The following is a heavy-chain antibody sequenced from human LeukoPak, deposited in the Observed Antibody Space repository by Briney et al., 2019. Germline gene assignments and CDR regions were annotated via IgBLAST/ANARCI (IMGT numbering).Heavy chain of an antibody. V-gene: IGHV4-4*02. CDR3: ARVVSPAAPMDV. CDR2: IYHSGST. Sequence: PSETLSLTCAVSGGSISSGNWWSWVRQPPGKGLEWIGEIYHSGSTNYNPSLKSRVTISVDKSKNQFSLKLSSVTAADTAMYYCARVVSPAAPMDVWGQGTTVTVSS. J-gene: IGHJ6*02. D-gene: IGHD2-2*01. CDR1: GGSISSGNW.